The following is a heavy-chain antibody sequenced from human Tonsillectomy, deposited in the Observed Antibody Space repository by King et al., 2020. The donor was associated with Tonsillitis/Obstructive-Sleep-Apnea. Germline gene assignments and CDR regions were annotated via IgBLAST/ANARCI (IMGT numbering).Heavy chain of an antibody. Sequence: QLVQSGAEVKKPGASVKVSCKASGYTFTGFFLLWVRQDPGHWLEVMGWINPYMGGTESAQKFRGSGTMTRETSINTAYLELNRLRSDDTAIYYCATTLDTGSFYRDYFDSWGQGTLLTVSS. CDR2: INPYMGGT. CDR1: GYTFTGFF. J-gene: IGHJ4*02. D-gene: IGHD1-26*01. V-gene: IGHV1-2*04. CDR3: ATTLDTGSFYRDYFDS.